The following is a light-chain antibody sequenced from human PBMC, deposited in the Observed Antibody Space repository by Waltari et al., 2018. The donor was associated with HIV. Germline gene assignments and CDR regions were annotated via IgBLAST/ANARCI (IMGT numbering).Light chain of an antibody. J-gene: IGLJ2*01. Sequence: QAVLTQPPSASASSGQKITISCSGGDSTVGSHSVSWYHQFPGGAPKLLLYKNNQRSSGVPDRFSGSKSGTSASLTISGLRSEDEGIYFCGVWDDNLRGVFGGGTRLTV. CDR2: KNN. CDR1: DSTVGSHS. V-gene: IGLV1-47*01. CDR3: GVWDDNLRGV.